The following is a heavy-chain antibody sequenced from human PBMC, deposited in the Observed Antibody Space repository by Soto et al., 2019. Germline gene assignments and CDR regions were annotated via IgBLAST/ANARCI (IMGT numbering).Heavy chain of an antibody. CDR3: ARGPGGEMAPH. V-gene: IGHV1-69*06. Sequence: SVTVSYQASGGTFSSYAIIWVRQAPGQGLEWMGGIIPIFGTANYAQKFQGRVTITADKSTSTAYMELSSLRSEDTAVYYCARGPGGEMAPHWGQGPLVTVS. D-gene: IGHD3-10*01. CDR1: GGTFSSYA. J-gene: IGHJ1*01. CDR2: IIPIFGTA.